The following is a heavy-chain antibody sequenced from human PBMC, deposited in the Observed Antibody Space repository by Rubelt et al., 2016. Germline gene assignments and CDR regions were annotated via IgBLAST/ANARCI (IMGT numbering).Heavy chain of an antibody. V-gene: IGHV3-7*05. CDR1: GFIFSNYW. CDR3: ARVRTPVTTGWFDP. CDR2: IKQDGSEK. Sequence: GGGLVQPGGSLRLSCAASGFIFSNYWMSWVRQAPGKGLEWVANIKQDGSEKFYVDSVRGRFTISRDNAKSSRYLQMNSLRAEATAVYYCARVRTPVTTGWFDPWGQGTLVTVSS. D-gene: IGHD4-17*01. J-gene: IGHJ5*02.